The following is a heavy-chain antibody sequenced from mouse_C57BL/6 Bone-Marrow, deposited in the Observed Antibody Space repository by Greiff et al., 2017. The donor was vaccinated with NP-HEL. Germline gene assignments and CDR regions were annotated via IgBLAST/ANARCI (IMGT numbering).Heavy chain of an antibody. Sequence: VQLQQSGPELVKPGASVKISCKASGYAFSSSWMNWVKQRPGKGLEWIGRIYPGDGDTNYNGKFKGKATLTADKSSSTAYMQLSSLTSEDSAVYFCEFSSTTKGFAYWGQGTLVTVSA. CDR1: GYAFSSSW. J-gene: IGHJ3*01. V-gene: IGHV1-82*01. D-gene: IGHD1-1*01. CDR2: IYPGDGDT. CDR3: EFSSTTKGFAY.